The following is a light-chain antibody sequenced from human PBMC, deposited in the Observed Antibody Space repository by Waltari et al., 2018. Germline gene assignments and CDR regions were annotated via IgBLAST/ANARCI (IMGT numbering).Light chain of an antibody. CDR1: QNVDNY. J-gene: IGKJ4*01. CDR2: TAF. V-gene: IGKV1-39*01. CDR3: QQSYGALT. Sequence: DIQMTQSPSSLSASVGDRVTITSRASQNVDNYLNWYQQKPGKAPELLIYTAFNLQSGVPSRFSGSGSGTDFTLTISCLQPEDFATYFCQQSYGALTFGGGTKVEIK.